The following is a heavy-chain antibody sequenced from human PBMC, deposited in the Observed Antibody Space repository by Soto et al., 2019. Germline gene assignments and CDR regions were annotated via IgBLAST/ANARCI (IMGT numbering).Heavy chain of an antibody. Sequence: KQSQTLSLTCAISGDSVSSNSAAWNWIRQSPSRGLEWLGRTYYRSKWYNDYAVSVKSRITINPDTSKNQFSLQLNSVTPEDTAVYYCARDLSPYSGYDYYYYGMDVWGQGTTVTVSS. V-gene: IGHV6-1*01. CDR1: GDSVSSNSAA. CDR2: TYYRSKWYN. D-gene: IGHD5-12*01. CDR3: ARDLSPYSGYDYYYYGMDV. J-gene: IGHJ6*02.